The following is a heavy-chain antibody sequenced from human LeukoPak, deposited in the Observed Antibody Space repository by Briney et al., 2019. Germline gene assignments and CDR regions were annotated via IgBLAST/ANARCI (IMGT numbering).Heavy chain of an antibody. Sequence: GGSLRLSCAASGFTFSSYSMNWVRQAPGKGLEWVSYFCTSSSIIYYADSVKGRFTSSRDNAKNTLYLQMNTLRVEDTAVYYCARERVAVAGTWYFDLWGRGTLVTVSS. CDR3: ARERVAVAGTWYFDL. CDR2: FCTSSSII. D-gene: IGHD6-19*01. V-gene: IGHV3-48*01. J-gene: IGHJ2*01. CDR1: GFTFSSYS.